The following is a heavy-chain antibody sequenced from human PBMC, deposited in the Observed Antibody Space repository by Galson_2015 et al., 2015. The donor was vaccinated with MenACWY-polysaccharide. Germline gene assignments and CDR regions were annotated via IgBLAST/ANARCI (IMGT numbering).Heavy chain of an antibody. CDR2: ISSSSSYI. CDR1: GFTFSSYS. CDR3: ARGGVAGDYFQTRWYMDV. V-gene: IGHV3-21*01. J-gene: IGHJ6*03. Sequence: SLRLSCAASGFTFSSYSMNWVRQAPGKGLEWVSSISSSSSYIYYADSVKGRFTISRDNAKNSLYLQMNSLRAEDTAVYYCARGGVAGDYFQTRWYMDVWGKGTTVTVSS. D-gene: IGHD2/OR15-2a*01.